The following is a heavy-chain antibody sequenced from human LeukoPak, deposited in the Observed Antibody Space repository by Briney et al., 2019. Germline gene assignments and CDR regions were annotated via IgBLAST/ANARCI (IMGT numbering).Heavy chain of an antibody. J-gene: IGHJ4*02. V-gene: IGHV3-23*01. CDR2: ISNSGGST. CDR1: GFTFSSYV. Sequence: GGSLRLSCAASGFTFSSYVMSWVRQAPGKGLEWVSSISNSGGSTYYTDSVKGRFTISRDNSKNTLYLQMNSLRAEDTAVYYCARSITMVRGGTALDYWGQGTLVTVSS. D-gene: IGHD3-10*01. CDR3: ARSITMVRGGTALDY.